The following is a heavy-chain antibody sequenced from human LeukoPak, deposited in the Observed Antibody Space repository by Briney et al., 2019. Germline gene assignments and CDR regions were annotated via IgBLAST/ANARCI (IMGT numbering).Heavy chain of an antibody. CDR1: KFTFVNYA. CDR2: ISGSGGST. V-gene: IGHV3-23*01. J-gene: IGHJ4*02. CDR3: AKSSLSYSSSYQTPFDY. Sequence: PGGSLRLPCAASKFTFVNYAMSWVRQAPGKGLEWVSPISGSGGSTYYADSVKGRFTIARDNSKNTLYLQMNSLRAEDTAVYYCAKSSLSYSSSYQTPFDYWGQGTLVTVSS. D-gene: IGHD6-6*01.